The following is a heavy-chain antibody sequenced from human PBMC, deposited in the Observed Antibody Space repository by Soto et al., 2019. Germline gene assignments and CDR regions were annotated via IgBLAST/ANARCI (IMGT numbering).Heavy chain of an antibody. J-gene: IGHJ6*02. D-gene: IGHD6-13*01. CDR3: ARASGIAAAGDYYYGMDV. CDR2: IIPVFGTA. V-gene: IGHV1-69*01. Sequence: QVQLVQSGAEVKKPGSSVKVSCKASGGTFSSYAISWVRQAPGQGLEWMGGIIPVFGTANYAQKFQGRVTITADESTSTAYMELSSLRSEDTAVYYCARASGIAAAGDYYYGMDVWGQGTTVTVSS. CDR1: GGTFSSYA.